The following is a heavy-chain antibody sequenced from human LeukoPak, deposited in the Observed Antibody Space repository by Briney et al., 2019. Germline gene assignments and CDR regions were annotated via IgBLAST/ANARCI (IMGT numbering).Heavy chain of an antibody. CDR2: IYYSGNT. V-gene: IGHV4-59*01. J-gene: IGHJ5*02. D-gene: IGHD6-13*01. CDR1: GGSISTYY. Sequence: SETLSLTCAVSGGSISTYYWSWIRQPPGKGLEWIGYIYYSGNTNYNPSLRSRVTISVDTSKNQFSLKLTSVTAADTAVYYCARGYRSSWRDGFDPWGQGTLVTVSS. CDR3: ARGYRSSWRDGFDP.